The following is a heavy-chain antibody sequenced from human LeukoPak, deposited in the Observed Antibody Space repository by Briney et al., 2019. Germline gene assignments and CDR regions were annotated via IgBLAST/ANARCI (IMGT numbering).Heavy chain of an antibody. Sequence: PGGSLRLSCEASGFTFSSYGMHWVRQAPGKGLEWVAFIRYDGSNKYYADSVKGRFTISRDNSKNTLYLQMNSLRAEDTAVYYCAKDGLGYCSSTSCYLYDYWGQGTLVTVSS. CDR2: IRYDGSNK. CDR1: GFTFSSYG. J-gene: IGHJ4*02. D-gene: IGHD2-2*01. CDR3: AKDGLGYCSSTSCYLYDY. V-gene: IGHV3-30*02.